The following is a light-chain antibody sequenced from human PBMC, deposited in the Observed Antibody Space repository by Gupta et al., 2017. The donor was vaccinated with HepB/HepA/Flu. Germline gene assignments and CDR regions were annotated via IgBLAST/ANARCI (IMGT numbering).Light chain of an antibody. CDR3: SSFTTSGTGEGV. V-gene: IGLV2-14*03. J-gene: IGLJ3*02. CDR2: DVS. CDR1: SSTIGRYNY. Sequence: SALTQPASVSGSPGPSITISCTGTSSTIGRYNYVSWYQQHPGKVPRLIIYDVSDRHSGGAGRFSGSKSGNTAAMTIAGLQAEDEADYYCSSFTTSGTGEGVFGGGTKLTVL.